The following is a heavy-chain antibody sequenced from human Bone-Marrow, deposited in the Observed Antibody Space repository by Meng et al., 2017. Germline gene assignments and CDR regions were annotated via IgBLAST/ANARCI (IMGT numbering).Heavy chain of an antibody. CDR1: GFTFSSYW. CDR3: ARGIRLLWFGELTFDY. J-gene: IGHJ4*02. CDR2: IKQDGSEK. V-gene: IGHV3-7*01. D-gene: IGHD3-10*01. Sequence: GESLKISCAASGFTFSSYWMHWVRQAPGKGLEWVANIKQDGSEKYYVDSVKGRFTISRDNAKNSLYLQMNSLRAEDTAVYYCARGIRLLWFGELTFDYWGQGTLVTVSS.